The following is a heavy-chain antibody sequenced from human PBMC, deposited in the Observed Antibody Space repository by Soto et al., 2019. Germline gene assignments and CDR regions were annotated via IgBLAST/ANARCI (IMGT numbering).Heavy chain of an antibody. J-gene: IGHJ3*02. CDR1: RGSITAYY. V-gene: IGHV4-59*01. CDR3: ARRALPGSFDI. D-gene: IGHD6-6*01. Sequence: QVQLQESGPGLVKPSETLPLTCTVSRGSITAYYWTWVRQPPGKGLEWIGIIYYNGNTIYNPSLKSRITMSVDTSKEQFSLRLSSVTAADTAVYFCARRALPGSFDIWGQGALVTVSS. CDR2: IYYNGNT.